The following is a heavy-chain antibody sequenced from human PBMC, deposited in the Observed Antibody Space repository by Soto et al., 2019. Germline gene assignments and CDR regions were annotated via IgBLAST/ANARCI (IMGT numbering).Heavy chain of an antibody. V-gene: IGHV3-21*01. Sequence: GGSLRLSCAASGFNFSSYSMNWVRQAPGKGLEWVSSISSSSSYIYYADSVKGRFTISRDNAKNSLYLQMNSLRAEDTSVYYCARAMETGDAFDIWGQGTMVTVSS. J-gene: IGHJ3*02. CDR2: ISSSSSYI. D-gene: IGHD1-1*01. CDR3: ARAMETGDAFDI. CDR1: GFNFSSYS.